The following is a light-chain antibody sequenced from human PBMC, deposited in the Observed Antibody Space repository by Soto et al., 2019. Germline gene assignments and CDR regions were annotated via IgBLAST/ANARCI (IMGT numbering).Light chain of an antibody. CDR3: QQLDSYPRT. Sequence: IELTQSPSSLSASVGDRVTITCRASQGISSYLAWYQQKPGKAPNLLIYAASTLQGGVPSRFSGSGSGTDFTLTISSLQPEDFATYYCQQLDSYPRTVGPGTKVDIK. CDR2: AAS. CDR1: QGISSY. J-gene: IGKJ3*01. V-gene: IGKV1-9*01.